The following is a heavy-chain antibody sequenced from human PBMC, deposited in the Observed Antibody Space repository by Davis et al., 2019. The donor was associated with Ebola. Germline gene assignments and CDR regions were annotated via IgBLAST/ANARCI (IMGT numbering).Heavy chain of an antibody. CDR2: ISGSGGST. V-gene: IGHV3-23*01. D-gene: IGHD3-22*01. Sequence: PGGSLRLSCAASGFTFSSYAMSWVRQAPGKGLEWVSAISGSGGSTYYADSVKGRFTISRDNSKNTLYLQMNSLRAEDTAVYYCAKSTPIYYYDSSGYYDYYGMDVWGQGTTVTVSS. CDR3: AKSTPIYYYDSSGYYDYYGMDV. J-gene: IGHJ6*02. CDR1: GFTFSSYA.